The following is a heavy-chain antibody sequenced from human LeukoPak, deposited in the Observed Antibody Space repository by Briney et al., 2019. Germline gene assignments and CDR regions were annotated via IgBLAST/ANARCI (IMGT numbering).Heavy chain of an antibody. V-gene: IGHV1-46*01. Sequence: ASVKVSCKASGYTFTSYYMHWVRQAPGQGLEWMGIINPSGGSTSYAQKFQGRVTMTRDMSTSTVYMELSSLRSEDTAVYYCASGVRDYGSGSPLLGAFDIWGQGTMVTISS. CDR3: ASGVRDYGSGSPLLGAFDI. CDR1: GYTFTSYY. J-gene: IGHJ3*02. CDR2: INPSGGST. D-gene: IGHD3-10*01.